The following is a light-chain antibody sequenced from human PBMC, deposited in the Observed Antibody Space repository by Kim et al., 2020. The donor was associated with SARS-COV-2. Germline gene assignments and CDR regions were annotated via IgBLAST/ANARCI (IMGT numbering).Light chain of an antibody. CDR2: QDR. CDR1: KLGNKY. Sequence: SYELTQPPSLSVSPGQTASITCSGDKLGNKYTSWYQQRPGQSPVLVIYQDRNRPSGIPERFSGSNSGNTATLTISGTQAMDEADYYCQAWVSSTVVFGGGTKLTVL. J-gene: IGLJ2*01. V-gene: IGLV3-1*01. CDR3: QAWVSSTVV.